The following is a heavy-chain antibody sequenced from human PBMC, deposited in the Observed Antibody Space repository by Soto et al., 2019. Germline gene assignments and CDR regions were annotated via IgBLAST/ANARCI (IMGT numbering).Heavy chain of an antibody. Sequence: SVRVDWQAAGYTFSSYGISWVRQATGQGLEWMGWMNPNSGNTGYAQKLQGRVTMTRNTSISTAYMELSSLRSEDTAVYYCARTTEVTDYWGQGTLVTVSS. CDR2: MNPNSGNT. D-gene: IGHD2-21*02. V-gene: IGHV1-8*02. CDR1: GYTFSSYG. CDR3: ARTTEVTDY. J-gene: IGHJ4*02.